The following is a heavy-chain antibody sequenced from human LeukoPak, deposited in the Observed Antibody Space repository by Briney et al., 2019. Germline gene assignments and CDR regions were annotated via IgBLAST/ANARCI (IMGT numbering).Heavy chain of an antibody. V-gene: IGHV1-69*05. CDR1: GGTFSSYA. Sequence: GASVKVSCKASGGTFSSYAISWVRQAPGQGLEWMGRIIPIFGTANYAQKFQGRVTITTDESTGTAYMELSSLRSEDTAVYYCAREKQPDAFDIWGQGTMVTVSS. D-gene: IGHD6-13*01. CDR2: IIPIFGTA. J-gene: IGHJ3*02. CDR3: AREKQPDAFDI.